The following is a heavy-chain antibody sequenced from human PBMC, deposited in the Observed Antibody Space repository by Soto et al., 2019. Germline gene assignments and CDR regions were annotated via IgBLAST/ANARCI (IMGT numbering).Heavy chain of an antibody. J-gene: IGHJ4*02. D-gene: IGHD3-22*01. V-gene: IGHV1-69*13. CDR1: GGTFSSYA. CDR2: IIPIFGTA. Sequence: SVKVSCKVSGGTFSSYAISWVRQAPGQGLEWMGGIIPIFGTANYAQKFQGRVTITADESASTAYMELSSLRSEDTAVYYCARNSGYYSPAFFDYWGQGTLVTVSS. CDR3: ARNSGYYSPAFFDY.